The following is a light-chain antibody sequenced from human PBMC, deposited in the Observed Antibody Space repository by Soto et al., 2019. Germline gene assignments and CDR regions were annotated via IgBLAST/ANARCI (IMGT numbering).Light chain of an antibody. CDR1: SSNIGNNY. V-gene: IGLV1-51*02. Sequence: QSVLTQPPSVSAAPGQKVTISCSGSSSNIGNNYVSWYQQLPGTAPKLLIYENNKRPSGIPDRFSGSKSGTSATLGITGLQTGDEADYYCGTWDSSLSAGPFGGGTKVTVL. J-gene: IGLJ2*01. CDR2: ENN. CDR3: GTWDSSLSAGP.